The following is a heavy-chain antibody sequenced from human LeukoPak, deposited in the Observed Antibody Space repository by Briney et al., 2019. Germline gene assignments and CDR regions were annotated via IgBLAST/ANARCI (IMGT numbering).Heavy chain of an antibody. Sequence: GESLKISCKGSGYSFTSYWIGWVRRMPGKGLEWMGIIYPGDSDTRYSPSFQGQVTISADKSISTAYLQWSSLKASDTAMYYCARQYYDFWSGYSPIDHWGQGTLVTVSS. D-gene: IGHD3-3*01. J-gene: IGHJ4*02. CDR2: IYPGDSDT. V-gene: IGHV5-51*01. CDR3: ARQYYDFWSGYSPIDH. CDR1: GYSFTSYW.